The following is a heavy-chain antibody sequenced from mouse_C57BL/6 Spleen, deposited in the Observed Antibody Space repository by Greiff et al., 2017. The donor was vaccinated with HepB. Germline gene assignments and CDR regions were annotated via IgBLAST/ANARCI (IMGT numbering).Heavy chain of an antibody. CDR3: ARGYGSSLNWCFDV. D-gene: IGHD1-1*01. Sequence: VQLQQSGAELARPGASVKLSCKASGYTFTSYGISRVKQRTGQGLEWIGEIYPRSGNTYYNEKFKGKDTLTADKSSSTAYMELRSLTYEDSAVYCWARGYGSSLNWCFDVWGTGTTVTVSS. CDR1: GYTFTSYG. V-gene: IGHV1-81*01. J-gene: IGHJ1*03. CDR2: IYPRSGNT.